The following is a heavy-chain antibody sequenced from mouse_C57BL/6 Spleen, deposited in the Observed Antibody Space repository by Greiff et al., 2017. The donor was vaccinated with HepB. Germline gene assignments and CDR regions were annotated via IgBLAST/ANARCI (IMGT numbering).Heavy chain of an antibody. V-gene: IGHV1-66*01. CDR3: ASRGNWCFDY. Sequence: QVQLKQSGPELVKPGASVKISCKASGYSFTSYYIHWVKQRPGQGLEWIGWIYPGSGNTKYNEKFKGKATLTADTSSSTAYMQLSSLTSEDSAVYYCASRGNWCFDYWGQGTTLTVSS. CDR2: IYPGSGNT. D-gene: IGHD4-1*01. J-gene: IGHJ2*01. CDR1: GYSFTSYY.